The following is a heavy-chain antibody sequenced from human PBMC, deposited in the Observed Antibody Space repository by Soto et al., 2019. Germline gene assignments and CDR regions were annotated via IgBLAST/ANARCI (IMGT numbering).Heavy chain of an antibody. Sequence: QVQLVQSGAEVKKPGSSVKVSCKASGGTFSSYAISWVRQAPGQGLEWMGGIIPIFGTANYAQKFQGRVTMTADDSTSTAHMELRSLRSEDTAVYYCARGYYYDSSGYYYFDYWGQGTLVTVSS. J-gene: IGHJ4*02. CDR1: GGTFSSYA. CDR2: IIPIFGTA. D-gene: IGHD3-22*01. CDR3: ARGYYYDSSGYYYFDY. V-gene: IGHV1-69*01.